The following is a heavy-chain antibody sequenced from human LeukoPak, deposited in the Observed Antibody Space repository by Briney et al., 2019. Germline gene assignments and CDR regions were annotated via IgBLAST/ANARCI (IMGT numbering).Heavy chain of an antibody. CDR1: EFTFSSFA. CDR3: AKDLDYGDYIDY. CDR2: ISGSGGRT. D-gene: IGHD4-17*01. V-gene: IGHV3-23*01. J-gene: IGHJ4*02. Sequence: PGGSLRLSCASSEFTFSSFAMSWVRQAPGKGLEWVSAISGSGGRTYYADSVKGRFTISRDNSKNTLYLQMNSLRAEDTAVYYCAKDLDYGDYIDYWGQGTLVTVSS.